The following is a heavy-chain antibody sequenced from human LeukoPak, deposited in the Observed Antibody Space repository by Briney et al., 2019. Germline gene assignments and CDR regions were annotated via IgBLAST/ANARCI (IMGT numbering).Heavy chain of an antibody. CDR1: GFIFSSYA. D-gene: IGHD4-11*01. V-gene: IGHV3-23*01. CDR3: ARDLDDYTPLPPVFQH. J-gene: IGHJ1*01. Sequence: GGSLRLSCAASGFIFSSYAMSWVRQAPGKGLEWVSAISGTGDPTYYEDSVKGRFTVTRDNSKNTLYLQMNSLRVEDTAVYYCARDLDDYTPLPPVFQHWGQGTLVTVSS. CDR2: ISGTGDPT.